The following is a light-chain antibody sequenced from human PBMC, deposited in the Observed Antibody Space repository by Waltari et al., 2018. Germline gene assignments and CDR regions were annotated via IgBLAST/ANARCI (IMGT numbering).Light chain of an antibody. CDR1: SSDVGSYNL. Sequence: QPALTQHAAVSGSPGQSITISCTGTSSDVGSYNLVSWYQQHPAKAPKLMIYEVSKRPSWVSTRFSGSTSGDTASLTISALHAADEADYYCCSYAGSSTFWVFGGGTKLTVL. CDR3: CSYAGSSTFWV. V-gene: IGLV2-23*02. CDR2: EVS. J-gene: IGLJ3*02.